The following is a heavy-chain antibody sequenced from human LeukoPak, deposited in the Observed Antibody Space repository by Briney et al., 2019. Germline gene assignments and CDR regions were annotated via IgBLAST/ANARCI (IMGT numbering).Heavy chain of an antibody. CDR1: GYTFTACY. D-gene: IGHD6-13*01. Sequence: GASVKVSCKASGYTFTACYISWVRQAPGQGLEWMGWISGYNRKTNYAQKLQGRVTMTTDTSTSTAYMELRSLRSDDTAVYYCARVPQGSSWPYYFDYWGQGTLVTVSS. J-gene: IGHJ4*02. CDR2: ISGYNRKT. V-gene: IGHV1-18*01. CDR3: ARVPQGSSWPYYFDY.